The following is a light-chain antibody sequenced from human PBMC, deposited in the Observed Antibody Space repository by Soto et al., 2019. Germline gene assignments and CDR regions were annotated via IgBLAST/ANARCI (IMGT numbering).Light chain of an antibody. CDR2: DAS. Sequence: EIVLTQSPATLSLSPGERATLSCRASQSVSSYLAWYQQRPGQAPRILISDASNRATGAPARFSGSGSGTDFTLTISSLEPEDFAVYYCQQRSNWPWTFGQGTKV. CDR1: QSVSSY. CDR3: QQRSNWPWT. V-gene: IGKV3-11*01. J-gene: IGKJ1*01.